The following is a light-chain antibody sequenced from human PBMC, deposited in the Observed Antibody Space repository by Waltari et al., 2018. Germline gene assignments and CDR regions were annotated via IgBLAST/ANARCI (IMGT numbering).Light chain of an antibody. CDR2: GAS. CDR1: QSVSTN. V-gene: IGKV3-15*01. Sequence: EIVMTQSPATLSVSPGERVTLSCRASQSVSTNLAWDQQNPGQAPRLLIYGASTRATGIPARFSGSGSGTEFSLTISSLQSEDFTVYFCQQYNNWPLFTFGPGTKVDIK. J-gene: IGKJ3*01. CDR3: QQYNNWPLFT.